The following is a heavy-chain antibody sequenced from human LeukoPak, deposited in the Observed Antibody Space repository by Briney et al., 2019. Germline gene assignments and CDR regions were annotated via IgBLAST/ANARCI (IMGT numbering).Heavy chain of an antibody. J-gene: IGHJ4*02. CDR2: INPNSGGT. Sequence: GASVKVSCKASGYTFTGYYMHWVRQAPGQGLEWMGWINPNSGGTNYAQKFQGRVTMTRDTSISTAYMELSRLRSDDTAVYYCARGRNTMIVVVKGAFVDYWGQGTLVTVSS. CDR3: ARGRNTMIVVVKGAFVDY. V-gene: IGHV1-2*02. CDR1: GYTFTGYY. D-gene: IGHD3-22*01.